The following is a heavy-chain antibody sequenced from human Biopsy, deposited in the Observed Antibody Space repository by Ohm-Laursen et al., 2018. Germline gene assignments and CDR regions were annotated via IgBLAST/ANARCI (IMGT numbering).Heavy chain of an antibody. CDR3: VREMSHESTIRDSFDL. CDR1: GFTFDDYA. J-gene: IGHJ3*01. D-gene: IGHD5/OR15-5a*01. CDR2: IRRNSAII. V-gene: IGHV3-9*01. Sequence: SLRLSCAASGFTFDDYAMHWVRQVPGKGLEWVSGIRRNSAIIDYADSVRGRFTISRDNAKDSLFLQMNSLRVEDTAVYYCVREMSHESTIRDSFDLWGQGTMVTVSS.